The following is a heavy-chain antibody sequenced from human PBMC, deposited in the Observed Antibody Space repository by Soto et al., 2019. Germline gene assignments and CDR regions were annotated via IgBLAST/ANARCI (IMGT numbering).Heavy chain of an antibody. D-gene: IGHD3-3*01. CDR3: ARARPHYDFWSGYYTAFDI. J-gene: IGHJ3*02. CDR1: GYTFTGYY. CDR2: INPNSGGT. V-gene: IGHV1-2*04. Sequence: QVQLVQSGAEVKKPGASVKVSCKASGYTFTGYYMHWVRQAPGQGLEWMGWINPNSGGTNYAQKFQGWVTMTRDTSISTAYMELSRLRSDDTAVYYCARARPHYDFWSGYYTAFDIWGQGTMVTVSS.